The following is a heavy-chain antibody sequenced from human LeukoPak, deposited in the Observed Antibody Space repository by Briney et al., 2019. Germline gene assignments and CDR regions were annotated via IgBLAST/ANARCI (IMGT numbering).Heavy chain of an antibody. V-gene: IGHV3-23*01. CDR3: AKATPCSIASCRSNWFDP. CDR1: GFTFSSYA. CDR2: ISGSGGST. J-gene: IGHJ5*02. D-gene: IGHD2-2*01. Sequence: GGSLRLSCAASGFTFSSYAMSWVRQAPGKGLEWVSAISGSGGSTYYADSVKGRFTISRDNSKNTLYLQMNSLRAEDTAVYYCAKATPCSIASCRSNWFDPWGQGTLVTVSS.